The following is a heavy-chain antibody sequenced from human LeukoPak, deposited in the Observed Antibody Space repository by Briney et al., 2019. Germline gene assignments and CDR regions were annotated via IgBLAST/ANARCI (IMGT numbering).Heavy chain of an antibody. J-gene: IGHJ4*02. CDR2: IRYDGSNK. Sequence: GGSLRLSCAASGFTFSSYGMHWVRQAPGKGLEWVAFIRYDGSNKYYADSVKGRFTISRDNSKNTLYLQMNSLRAEDTAVYYCAKTPEPDYYDSSGYSLDYWGQGTLVTVSS. D-gene: IGHD3-22*01. CDR1: GFTFSSYG. V-gene: IGHV3-30*02. CDR3: AKTPEPDYYDSSGYSLDY.